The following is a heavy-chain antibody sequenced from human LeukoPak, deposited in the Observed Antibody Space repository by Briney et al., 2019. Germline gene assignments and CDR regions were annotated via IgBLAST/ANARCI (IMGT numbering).Heavy chain of an antibody. J-gene: IGHJ4*02. D-gene: IGHD3-16*01. CDR3: AKDHTGGSDYGDY. CDR2: ISYDGSNK. CDR1: GFTFSSFG. Sequence: GGSLRLSCAASGFTFSSFGMHWVRQAPGKGLEWVAAISYDGSNKYYAESVKGRFTISRDNSKNTMYLQMNSLRTEDTAVYYCAKDHTGGSDYGDYWGQGTLVTVSS. V-gene: IGHV3-30*18.